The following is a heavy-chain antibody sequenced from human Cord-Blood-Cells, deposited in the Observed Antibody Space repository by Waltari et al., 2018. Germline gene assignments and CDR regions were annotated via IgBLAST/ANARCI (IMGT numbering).Heavy chain of an antibody. CDR3: ARGFGYYYGSGSYLGAFDI. D-gene: IGHD3-10*01. Sequence: QVQLQESGPGLVKPAGTLSLTCAVSGGSISSSNWWSWVRQPPGKGLEWIGEIYHSGSTNYNPSLKSRVTISVDKSKNQFSLKLSSVTAADTAVYYCARGFGYYYGSGSYLGAFDIWGQGTMVTVSS. J-gene: IGHJ3*02. CDR2: IYHSGST. V-gene: IGHV4-4*02. CDR1: GGSISSSNW.